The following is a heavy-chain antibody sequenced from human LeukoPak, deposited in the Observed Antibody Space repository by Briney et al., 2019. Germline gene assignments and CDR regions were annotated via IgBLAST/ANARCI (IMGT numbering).Heavy chain of an antibody. CDR2: IYYTGNT. CDR1: VGSITNYY. Sequence: ASETLSLTCTVPVGSITNYYWSWIRQPPGERLEWRGYIYYTGNTNYNPSLKSRVTISVDTSKNQFSLKLSSVTAADTAVYYCARDRLQLQSWGQGTLVTVSS. J-gene: IGHJ5*02. CDR3: ARDRLQLQS. V-gene: IGHV4-59*01. D-gene: IGHD1-1*01.